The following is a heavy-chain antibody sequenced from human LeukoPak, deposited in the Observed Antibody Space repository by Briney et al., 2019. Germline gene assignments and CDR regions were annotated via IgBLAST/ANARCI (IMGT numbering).Heavy chain of an antibody. D-gene: IGHD3-10*01. J-gene: IGHJ3*02. V-gene: IGHV6-1*01. CDR3: ARDQGEDMALWFGEPYAFDI. CDR2: TYYRSKWYN. Sequence: SQTLSLTCAISGDSVSSNSAAWNWIRQSPSRGLEWLGRTYYRSKWYNDYAVSVKSRITINPDTSKNQFSLKLSSVTAADTAVYYCARDQGEDMALWFGEPYAFDIWGQGTMVTVSS. CDR1: GDSVSSNSAA.